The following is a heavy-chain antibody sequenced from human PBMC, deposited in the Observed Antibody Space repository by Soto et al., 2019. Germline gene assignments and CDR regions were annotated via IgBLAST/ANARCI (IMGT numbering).Heavy chain of an antibody. CDR1: GYTFTSYA. CDR3: ARVADSSSWYGGWDYYYGMDV. V-gene: IGHV1-3*01. D-gene: IGHD6-13*01. Sequence: ASVKVSCKASGYTFTSYAMHWVRQAPGQRLEWMGWINAGNGNTKYSQKFQGRVTITRDTSASTAYMELSSLRSEDTAVYYCARVADSSSWYGGWDYYYGMDVWGQGTTVTVSS. J-gene: IGHJ6*02. CDR2: INAGNGNT.